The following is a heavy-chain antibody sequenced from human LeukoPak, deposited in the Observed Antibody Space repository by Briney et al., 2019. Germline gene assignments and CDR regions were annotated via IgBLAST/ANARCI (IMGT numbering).Heavy chain of an antibody. Sequence: SESLSLTCAVYGGSFSGYYWSWIRQPPGKGLEWIGEINHSGSTNYNPSLKSRVTISVDTSKNQLSLKLSSVTAADTAVYYCHYSSRLRYYYGMDVWGKGTTVTVPS. D-gene: IGHD6-13*01. CDR2: INHSGST. CDR3: HYSSRLRYYYGMDV. J-gene: IGHJ6*04. CDR1: GGSFSGYY. V-gene: IGHV4-34*01.